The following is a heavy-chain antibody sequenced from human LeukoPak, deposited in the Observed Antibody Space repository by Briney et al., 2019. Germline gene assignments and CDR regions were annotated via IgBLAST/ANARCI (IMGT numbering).Heavy chain of an antibody. J-gene: IGHJ4*02. Sequence: HPGGSLRLSCAASGFTFSIYAMSWVRQAPGKGLAWVSGLNEDGGYTYYADSVKGRFTISRDNSENTLYLQMSSLRAEDTAIYYCVRDLVQLWSKDYWGQGTLVTVSS. CDR3: VRDLVQLWSKDY. V-gene: IGHV3-23*01. CDR2: LNEDGGYT. D-gene: IGHD5-18*01. CDR1: GFTFSIYA.